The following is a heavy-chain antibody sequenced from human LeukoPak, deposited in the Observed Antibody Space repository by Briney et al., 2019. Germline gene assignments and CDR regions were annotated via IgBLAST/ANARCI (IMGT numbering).Heavy chain of an antibody. J-gene: IGHJ4*02. CDR3: ARATASRFDY. CDR1: GFTFSSYW. CDR2: IKQDGSEK. Sequence: GGSLRLSCAASGFTFSSYWMSWVRQAPGKELEWVANIKQDGSEKYYVDSVKGRFTISRDNAKNTVYLQMNKLRAEDTAVYYCARATASRFDYWGQGTLVTVSS. D-gene: IGHD4-17*01. V-gene: IGHV3-7*03.